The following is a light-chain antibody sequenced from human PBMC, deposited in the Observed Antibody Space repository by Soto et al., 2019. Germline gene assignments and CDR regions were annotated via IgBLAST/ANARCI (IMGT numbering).Light chain of an antibody. CDR1: SSDVGGYNY. CDR2: DVS. V-gene: IGLV2-14*01. Sequence: QSALTQPASVSGSPGQSITISCAGNSSDVGGYNYVSWYQQHPGKAPKLMIYDVSNRPSGVSNRFSGSKSSNTASLTISGLQAEDEADYYCSSYTSSSTLVFGTGTKVTVL. J-gene: IGLJ1*01. CDR3: SSYTSSSTLV.